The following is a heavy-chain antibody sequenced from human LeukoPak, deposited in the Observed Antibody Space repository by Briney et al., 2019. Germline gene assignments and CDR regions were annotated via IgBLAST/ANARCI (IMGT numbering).Heavy chain of an antibody. D-gene: IGHD3-10*01. CDR3: ARDYYGSGNYSNPPDAFDV. CDR1: GYSISSGYY. CDR2: IYHSGST. V-gene: IGHV4-38-2*02. J-gene: IGHJ3*01. Sequence: SETLSLTCTVSGYSISSGYYWGWIRQPPGKGLEWFGSIYHSGSTYYNPSLKSRVTISVDTSKNQFSLRLSSVTAADTAVYYCARDYYGSGNYSNPPDAFDVWGQGTMVTVSS.